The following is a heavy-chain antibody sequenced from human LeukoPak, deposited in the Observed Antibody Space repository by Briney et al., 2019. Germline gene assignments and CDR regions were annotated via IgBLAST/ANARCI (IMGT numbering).Heavy chain of an antibody. J-gene: IGHJ4*02. Sequence: SETLSLTCAVYGGSFSGYYWSWIRQPPGKGLEWIGYIYYSGSTNYNPSLKSRVTISVDTSKNQFSLKLSSVTAADTAVYYCARAREGGHDYWGQGTLVTVSS. CDR1: GGSFSGYY. V-gene: IGHV4-59*01. CDR2: IYYSGST. CDR3: ARAREGGHDY. D-gene: IGHD1-26*01.